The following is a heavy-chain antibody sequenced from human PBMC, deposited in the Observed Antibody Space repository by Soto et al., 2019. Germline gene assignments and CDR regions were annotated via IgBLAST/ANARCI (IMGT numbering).Heavy chain of an antibody. CDR1: GGSISSGGYY. D-gene: IGHD3-10*01. CDR2: IYYSGST. CDR3: ARVSLRFGAYYYGMDV. Sequence: SETLSLTCTVSGGSISSGGYYWSWIRQHPGKGLEWIGYIYYSGSTYYNPSLKSRVTISVDTSKNQFSLKLSSVTAADTAVYYCARVSLRFGAYYYGMDVWGQGTTVTVSS. V-gene: IGHV4-31*03. J-gene: IGHJ6*02.